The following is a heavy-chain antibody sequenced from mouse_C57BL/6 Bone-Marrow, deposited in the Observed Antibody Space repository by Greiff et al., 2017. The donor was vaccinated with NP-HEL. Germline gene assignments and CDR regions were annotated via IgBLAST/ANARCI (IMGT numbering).Heavy chain of an antibody. CDR1: GYTFTNYW. Sequence: QVQLKESGAELVRPGTSVKMSCKASGYTFTNYWIGWAKQRPGHGLEWIGDIYPGGGYTNYNEKFKGKATLTADKSSSTAYMQFSSLTSEDSAIYYCARLIHSYGYPDHWGQGTTLTVSS. CDR3: ARLIHSYGYPDH. J-gene: IGHJ2*01. V-gene: IGHV1-63*01. D-gene: IGHD1-2*01. CDR2: IYPGGGYT.